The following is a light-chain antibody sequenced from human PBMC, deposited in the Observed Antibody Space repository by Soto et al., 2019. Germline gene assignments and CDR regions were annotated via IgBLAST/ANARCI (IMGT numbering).Light chain of an antibody. CDR2: SNS. CDR1: SSNIGGNT. J-gene: IGLJ1*01. V-gene: IGLV1-44*01. CDR3: QSYDSSLSGFYV. Sequence: QAVLTQPPSASGTPGQRVTFSCSGSSSNIGGNTVSWFQHLPRTAPKLLIFSNSQRPSGVPDRFSGAKSGTSASLAITGLQAEDEADYYCQSYDSSLSGFYVFGTGTKVTVL.